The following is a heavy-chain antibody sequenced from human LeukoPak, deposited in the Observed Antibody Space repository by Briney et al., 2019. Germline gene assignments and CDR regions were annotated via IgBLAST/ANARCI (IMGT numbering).Heavy chain of an antibody. D-gene: IGHD3/OR15-3a*01. CDR2: LYNGGNT. Sequence: PSQTLSLTCTVSVVSINTYYAIWIRHPPGKGLEFIEFLYNGGNTNYTPALKSRATISVDTSNNQFSLKLSSVTAAHTAVYYCARLGRFPYNWFDPWGQGTLVTVSS. CDR1: VVSINTYY. V-gene: IGHV4-4*09. J-gene: IGHJ5*02. CDR3: ARLGRFPYNWFDP.